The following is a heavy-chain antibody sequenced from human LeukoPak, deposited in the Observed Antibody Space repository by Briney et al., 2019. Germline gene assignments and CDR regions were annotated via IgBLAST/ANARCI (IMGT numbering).Heavy chain of an antibody. J-gene: IGHJ6*02. CDR2: ISGSGSKT. V-gene: IGHV3-23*01. Sequence: GGSLRLSCTASGFTFRSYAMSWVRLAPGKGLEWVSAISGSGSKTYYTDSVKGRFTISRDNSKNTLYLQMNSLRSDDTAVYYCARGITIFGVAHQNYYYYGMDVWGQGTTVTVSS. D-gene: IGHD3-3*01. CDR1: GFTFRSYA. CDR3: ARGITIFGVAHQNYYYYGMDV.